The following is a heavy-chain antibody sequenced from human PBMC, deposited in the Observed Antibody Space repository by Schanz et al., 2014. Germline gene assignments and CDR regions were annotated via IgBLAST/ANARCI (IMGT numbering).Heavy chain of an antibody. Sequence: EVQLVESGGGLIQPGGSLRLSCAASGFGFSSYSMNWVRQAPGKGLEWVSYISGSSRTIYYADSMKGRLTMSRDNAKNSVFLQMNSLRAEDTAVYYCAKDLDANYFDYWGQGILVTVSS. CDR1: GFGFSSYS. CDR2: ISGSSRTI. J-gene: IGHJ4*02. D-gene: IGHD1-1*01. V-gene: IGHV3-48*01. CDR3: AKDLDANYFDY.